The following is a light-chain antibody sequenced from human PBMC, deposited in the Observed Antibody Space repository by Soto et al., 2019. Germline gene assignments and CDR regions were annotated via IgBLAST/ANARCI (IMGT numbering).Light chain of an antibody. J-gene: IGKJ1*01. Sequence: AIRMTQSPSSFSASTGDRVTITCRASQGISSYLAWYQQKPGKAPKLLIYAASTLQSGVPSSFSGSGSGTDFTLTISCLQSEDFATYYCQQYYSYPQTFGQGTKV. CDR1: QGISSY. CDR3: QQYYSYPQT. V-gene: IGKV1-8*01. CDR2: AAS.